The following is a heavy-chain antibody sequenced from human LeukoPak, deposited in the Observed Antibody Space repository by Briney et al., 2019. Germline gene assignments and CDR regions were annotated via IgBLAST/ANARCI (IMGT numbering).Heavy chain of an antibody. J-gene: IGHJ4*02. CDR1: GYTFTGHY. Sequence: GASVKVSCKASGYTFTGHYMHCARQAPGQGLEWMGWINPNSGGTNYAQKFQGRVTMTRATSISTAYMELSRLRSDDTAVYYCARDKDLQWLLTMYYFDYWGQGTLVTVSS. CDR2: INPNSGGT. D-gene: IGHD3-22*01. CDR3: ARDKDLQWLLTMYYFDY. V-gene: IGHV1-2*02.